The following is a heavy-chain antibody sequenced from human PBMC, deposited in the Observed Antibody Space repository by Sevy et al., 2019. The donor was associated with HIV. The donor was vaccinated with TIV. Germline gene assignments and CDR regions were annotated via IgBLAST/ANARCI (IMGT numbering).Heavy chain of an antibody. V-gene: IGHV4-59*02. CDR3: ARFDSNFDPRFDP. CDR1: GGTVNNHY. CDR2: KHYSGTC. D-gene: IGHD2-15*01. J-gene: IGHJ5*02. Sequence: SETLSLTCFASGGTVNNHYWSWIRQSPGKGLEWIGYKHYSGTCSYNPSLTIRLTLSLDMPNNQFSMQLTFVTAADTAIYYCARFDSNFDPRFDPWGQGTLVTVSS.